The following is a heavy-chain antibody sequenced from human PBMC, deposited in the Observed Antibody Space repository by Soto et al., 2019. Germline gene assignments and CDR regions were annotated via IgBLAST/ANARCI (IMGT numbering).Heavy chain of an antibody. CDR3: ARDRKLWGDAVDI. J-gene: IGHJ3*02. CDR2: IYYSGST. CDR1: GGSVSSGSYY. Sequence: SETLSLTCTVSGGSVSSGSYYWSWIRQPPGKGLEWIGYIYYSGSTNYNPSLKSRVTISVDTSKNQFSLKLSSVTAADTAVYYCARDRKLWGDAVDIWGQGTMVTVSS. V-gene: IGHV4-61*01. D-gene: IGHD3-16*01.